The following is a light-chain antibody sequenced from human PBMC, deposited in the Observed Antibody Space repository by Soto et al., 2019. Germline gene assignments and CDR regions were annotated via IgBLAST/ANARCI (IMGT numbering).Light chain of an antibody. CDR3: QQRSNWPPIT. V-gene: IGKV3-11*01. Sequence: EIVLTQSPATLSLSPGERATLSCRASQSVSSNLAWYQQKPGQAPRLLIYDASNRATGIPARFSGSGSGTDFTLTIRSLEPEDFAVYYCQQRSNWPPITFGQGTRREIK. CDR1: QSVSSN. CDR2: DAS. J-gene: IGKJ5*01.